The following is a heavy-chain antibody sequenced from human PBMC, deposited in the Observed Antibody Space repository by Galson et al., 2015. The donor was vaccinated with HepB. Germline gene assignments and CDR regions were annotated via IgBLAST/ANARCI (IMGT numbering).Heavy chain of an antibody. CDR2: INRDGSQK. V-gene: IGHV3-7*03. Sequence: SLRLSCAASGFPFSSYWMTWVRQAPGKGLEWVASINRDGSQKYYVDSVKGRFTFSRDNAKNSLYLQMNSLRDDDTALYHCARVGGSGSYSQALDGLDIWGQGTMVTVSS. J-gene: IGHJ3*02. D-gene: IGHD3-10*01. CDR3: ARVGGSGSYSQALDGLDI. CDR1: GFPFSSYW.